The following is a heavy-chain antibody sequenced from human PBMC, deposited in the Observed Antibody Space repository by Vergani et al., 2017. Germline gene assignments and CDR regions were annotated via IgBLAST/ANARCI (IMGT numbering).Heavy chain of an antibody. CDR3: ARDLGGPDY. J-gene: IGHJ4*02. D-gene: IGHD3-16*01. V-gene: IGHV3-74*03. CDR1: GFSFRTFS. Sequence: DVDLVESGGGFVQPGGSRRLSCAASGFSFRTFSMFWVRQPPGKGLAWVSKISPDGRTTEYADSVRGRFTISRDNANSMLYLQMNSLRDDDTAVYYCARDLGGPDYWGQGTLVTVSS. CDR2: ISPDGRTT.